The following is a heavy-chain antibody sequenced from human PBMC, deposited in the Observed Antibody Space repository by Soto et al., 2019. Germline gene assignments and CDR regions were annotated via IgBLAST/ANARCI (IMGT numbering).Heavy chain of an antibody. J-gene: IGHJ3*02. CDR3: ASGAVHFWTGAFAI. Sequence: KTSETLSLTCTVSGGSISSGDYYWSWIRQPPGKGLEWIGYIYYSGSTYYNPSLKSRVTISVDTSKNQFSLKLSSVTAADTAVYYWASGAVHFWTGAFAIWGKGTMVTVSS. V-gene: IGHV4-30-4*01. CDR2: IYYSGST. D-gene: IGHD3-3*01. CDR1: GGSISSGDYY.